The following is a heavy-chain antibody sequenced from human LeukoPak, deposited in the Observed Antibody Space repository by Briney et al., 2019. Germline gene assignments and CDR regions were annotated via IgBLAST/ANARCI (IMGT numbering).Heavy chain of an antibody. D-gene: IGHD1-7*01. CDR3: ARSNWNYLVGDY. CDR2: INPNSGGT. J-gene: IGHJ4*02. Sequence: ALVKVSCKASGYTFTGYYMHWVRQAPGQGLVWMGWINPNSGGTNYAQKFQGRVTMTRDTSISTAYMELSRLRSDDTAVYYCARSNWNYLVGDYWGQGTLVTVSS. V-gene: IGHV1-2*02. CDR1: GYTFTGYY.